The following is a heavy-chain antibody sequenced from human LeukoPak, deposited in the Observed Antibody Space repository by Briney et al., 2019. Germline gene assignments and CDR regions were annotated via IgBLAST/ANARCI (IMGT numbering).Heavy chain of an antibody. J-gene: IGHJ4*01. Sequence: GGSVTHSCAASGFTFSSYEMNWVRQAPGKGLEWVSYISRCGSTIYYADSVKGRFTISRDNAKNSLYLQMNSLRAEDTAVYYCARANDIYSGSLDYFDYWGQ. CDR2: ISRCGSTI. CDR3: ARANDIYSGSLDYFDY. V-gene: IGHV3-48*03. CDR1: GFTFSSYE. D-gene: IGHD1-26*01.